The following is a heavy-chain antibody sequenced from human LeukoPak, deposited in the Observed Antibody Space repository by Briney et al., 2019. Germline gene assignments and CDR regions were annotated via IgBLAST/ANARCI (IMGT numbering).Heavy chain of an antibody. CDR3: ARGRKFSSWFDP. CDR1: GYTFTSYD. Sequence: GASVTVSCKASGYTFTSYDINWVRQATGQGLEWMGWMNPNSGNTGYAQKFQGRVTITRNTSISTAYMELSSLRSEDTAVYYCARGRKFSSWFDPWGQGTLVTVSS. D-gene: IGHD3-3*01. J-gene: IGHJ5*02. V-gene: IGHV1-8*01. CDR2: MNPNSGNT.